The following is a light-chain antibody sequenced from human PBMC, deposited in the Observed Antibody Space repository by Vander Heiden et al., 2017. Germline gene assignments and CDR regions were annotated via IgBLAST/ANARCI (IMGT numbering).Light chain of an antibody. Sequence: SYELTQSPSVYVSPGKTARSTCSGDKLGDKYACWYQQKPGQSPVLVIYQDSKRPSGIPERFSGSNSGNTATLTIRGTQAMDEADYYCQAWDSSTAVFGGGTKLTGL. CDR3: QAWDSSTAV. CDR2: QDS. V-gene: IGLV3-1*01. J-gene: IGLJ2*01. CDR1: KLGDKY.